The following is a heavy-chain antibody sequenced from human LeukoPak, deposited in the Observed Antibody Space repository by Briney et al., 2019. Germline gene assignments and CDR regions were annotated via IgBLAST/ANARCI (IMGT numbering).Heavy chain of an antibody. Sequence: GGSLRLSCAASGFSLSNYWMSWVRQAPGKGLEWVANIKQDGSKLSYVDSVKGRFTISRDNSKNTLFLQMGSLRADDMAVYYCARWGSTSCYDYWGQGTLVTVSS. J-gene: IGHJ4*02. D-gene: IGHD2-2*01. V-gene: IGHV3-7*01. CDR2: IKQDGSKL. CDR3: ARWGSTSCYDY. CDR1: GFSLSNYW.